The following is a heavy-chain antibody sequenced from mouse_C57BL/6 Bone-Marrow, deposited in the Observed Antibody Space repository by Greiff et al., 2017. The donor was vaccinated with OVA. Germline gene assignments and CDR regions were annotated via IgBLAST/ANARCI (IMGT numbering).Heavy chain of an antibody. Sequence: EVKLMESGGGLVQPGGSLKLSCAASGFTFSDYGMAWVRQAPRKGPEWVAFISNLAYSIYYADTVTGRFTISRENAKNTLYLEMSGLRSEDTAMYYCARHHGSFDYWGQGTTLTVSS. J-gene: IGHJ2*01. CDR2: ISNLAYSI. CDR3: ARHHGSFDY. D-gene: IGHD1-1*01. CDR1: GFTFSDYG. V-gene: IGHV5-15*01.